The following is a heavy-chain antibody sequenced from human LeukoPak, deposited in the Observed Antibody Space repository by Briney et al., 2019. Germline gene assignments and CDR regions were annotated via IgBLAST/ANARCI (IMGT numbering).Heavy chain of an antibody. Sequence: SVKVSCKASGGTFTSYAISWVRQAPGQGLEWMGGIIPIFGTANYAQKSQGRVTITADESTSTAYMELSSLRSEDTAVYYCARDLDDFWTHDPWGQGTLVTVSS. CDR1: GGTFTSYA. CDR3: ARDLDDFWTHDP. V-gene: IGHV1-69*13. J-gene: IGHJ5*02. D-gene: IGHD3-3*01. CDR2: IIPIFGTA.